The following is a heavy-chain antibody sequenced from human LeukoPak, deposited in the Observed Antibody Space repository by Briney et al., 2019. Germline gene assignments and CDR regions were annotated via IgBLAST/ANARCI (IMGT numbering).Heavy chain of an antibody. J-gene: IGHJ4*02. CDR2: INHSGST. CDR3: ARATDYYDSSGYYSY. D-gene: IGHD3-22*01. V-gene: IGHV4-34*01. CDR1: GGSFSGYY. Sequence: TSETLSLTCAVYGGSFSGYYWSWIRQPPGKGLEWIGEINHSGSTNYNPSLKSRVTISVDTSKNQFSLKLSSVTAADTAVYYCARATDYYDSSGYYSYWGQGTLVTVSS.